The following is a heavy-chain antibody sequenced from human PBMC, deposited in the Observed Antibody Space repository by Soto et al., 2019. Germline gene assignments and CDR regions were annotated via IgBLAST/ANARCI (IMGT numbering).Heavy chain of an antibody. Sequence: GGSLRLSCAASGFTFSNAWMNWVRQAPGKGLEWVGRIKSKTDGGTTDYAAPVKGRFTISRDDSKNTLYLQMNSLKTEDTAVYYCTTEFSRELLPPGGWYGMDVWGQGTTVTVSS. CDR1: GFTFSNAW. V-gene: IGHV3-15*07. CDR2: IKSKTDGGTT. D-gene: IGHD1-26*01. J-gene: IGHJ6*02. CDR3: TTEFSRELLPPGGWYGMDV.